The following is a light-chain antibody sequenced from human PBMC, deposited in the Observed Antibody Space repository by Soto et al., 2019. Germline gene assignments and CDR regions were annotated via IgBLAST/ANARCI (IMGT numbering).Light chain of an antibody. CDR1: QSLNDW. CDR2: KVS. Sequence: DIQMTQSLSTLSASVGDRVTITCRASQSLNDWLAWFQQKPGKAPNLLIYKVSNLESGVPSRFSGSGSGTEFTLTISSLQPDDFATYYCQQYNGYSWAFGQGTKVEIK. CDR3: QQYNGYSWA. V-gene: IGKV1-5*03. J-gene: IGKJ1*01.